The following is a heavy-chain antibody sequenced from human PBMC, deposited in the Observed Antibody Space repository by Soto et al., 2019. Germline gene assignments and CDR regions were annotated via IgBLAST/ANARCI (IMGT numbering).Heavy chain of an antibody. J-gene: IGHJ6*03. D-gene: IGHD6-6*01. V-gene: IGHV5-51*01. Sequence: PGEFLKISCKGSGYSFSTYWIGWVRQMPGKGLEWMGIIYPGDSDTKYSPSFQGQVTISADKSISTAYLQWSSLKASDTAMYYCASRSTIAARNYYYYYMDVWGKGTTVTVSS. CDR2: IYPGDSDT. CDR1: GYSFSTYW. CDR3: ASRSTIAARNYYYYYMDV.